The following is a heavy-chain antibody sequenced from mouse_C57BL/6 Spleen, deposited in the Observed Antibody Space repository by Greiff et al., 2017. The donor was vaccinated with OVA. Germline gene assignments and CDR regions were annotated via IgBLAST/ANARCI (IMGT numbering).Heavy chain of an antibody. V-gene: IGHV3-6*01. Sequence: VQLKQSGPGLVKPSQSLSLTCSVTGYSITSGYYWNWIRQFPGNKLEWMGYISYDGSNNYNPSLKNRISITRDTSKNQFFLKLNSVTTEDTATYYCARDQANFYFDYWGQGTTLTVSS. CDR1: GYSITSGYY. CDR3: ARDQANFYFDY. D-gene: IGHD4-1*01. J-gene: IGHJ2*01. CDR2: ISYDGSN.